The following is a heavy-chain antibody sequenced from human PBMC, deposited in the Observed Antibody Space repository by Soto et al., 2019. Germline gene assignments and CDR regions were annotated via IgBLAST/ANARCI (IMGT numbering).Heavy chain of an antibody. CDR3: AKDTYSSSWYF. J-gene: IGHJ4*02. V-gene: IGHV3-23*01. D-gene: IGHD6-13*01. CDR1: GFTFINYA. CDR2: ISNRGSDT. Sequence: VGSLRLSCAGSGFTFINYAMTWVRQAPGKGLEWVSSISNRGSDTYYVDSVKGRFTISRDNSKNTLYLQMNSLRAEDTAVYYCAKDTYSSSWYFWGQGTLVTVSS.